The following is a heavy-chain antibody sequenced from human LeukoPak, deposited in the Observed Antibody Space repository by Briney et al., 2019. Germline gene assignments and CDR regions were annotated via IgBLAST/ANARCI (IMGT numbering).Heavy chain of an antibody. CDR3: ARDQTTYLTTTEYKWFDP. D-gene: IGHD1-1*01. CDR1: GFTFSSYW. V-gene: IGHV3-74*01. Sequence: PGGSLRLSCAASGFTFSSYWMHWVRQAPGKGLVWVSRINSDGSSTSYADSVKGRFTISRDNAKNTLYLQMNSLRAGDTAVYYCARDQTTYLTTTEYKWFDPWGQGTLVTVSS. CDR2: INSDGSST. J-gene: IGHJ5*02.